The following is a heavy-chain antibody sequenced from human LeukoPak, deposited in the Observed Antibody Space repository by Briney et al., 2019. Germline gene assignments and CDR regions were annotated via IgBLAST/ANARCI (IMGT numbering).Heavy chain of an antibody. CDR2: ISYDGSNK. V-gene: IGHV3-30*18. D-gene: IGHD5-18*01. Sequence: QAGGSLRLSCAASGFTFSSYGMHWVRQAPGKGLEWVAVISYDGSNKYYADSVKGRFTISRDNSKNTLYLQMNSLRAEDTAVYYCAKVDTAMGRGDYWGQGTLVTVSS. CDR1: GFTFSSYG. J-gene: IGHJ4*02. CDR3: AKVDTAMGRGDY.